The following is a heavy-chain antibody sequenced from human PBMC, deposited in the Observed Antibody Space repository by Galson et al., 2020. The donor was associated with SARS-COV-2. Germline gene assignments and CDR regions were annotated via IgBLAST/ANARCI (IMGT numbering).Heavy chain of an antibody. CDR3: ARMFGGRGVQSPDAFDI. CDR2: INWDDDK. D-gene: IGHD3-10*01. V-gene: IGHV2-70*04. CDR1: GFSLSTSGMR. J-gene: IGHJ3*02. Sequence: SGPTLVKPTQTLTLTCTFSGFSLSTSGMRVSWIRQPPGKALEWLARINWDDDKFYSTSLKTRLTISKDTSKNQVVLTMTNMDPVDTATYYCARMFGGRGVQSPDAFDIWGQGTMVTVSS.